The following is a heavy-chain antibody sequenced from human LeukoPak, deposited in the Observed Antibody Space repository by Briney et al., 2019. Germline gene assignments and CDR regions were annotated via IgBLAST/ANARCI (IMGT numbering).Heavy chain of an antibody. J-gene: IGHJ4*02. CDR3: ASYSGYPDRGY. Sequence: GGSLRLSCAASGFTLSSYDMHWVRQAPGRGLEWVSSISSSSSYIYYADSVKGRFTISRDNAKNSLYLQMNSLRAKDTAVYYCASYSGYPDRGYWGQGTLVTVSS. CDR2: ISSSSSYI. V-gene: IGHV3-21*01. D-gene: IGHD5-12*01. CDR1: GFTLSSYD.